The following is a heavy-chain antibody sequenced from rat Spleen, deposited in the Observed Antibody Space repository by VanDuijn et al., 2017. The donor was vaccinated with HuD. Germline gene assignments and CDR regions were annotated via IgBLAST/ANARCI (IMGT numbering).Heavy chain of an antibody. J-gene: IGHJ4*01. CDR1: GFTFSNYA. CDR2: ISYDGSST. CDR3: TTGDGTTEGIVSPYVMDA. D-gene: IGHD1-11*01. Sequence: EVQLVESGGGLVQPGGSLKLSCVASGFTFSNYAMAWVRQTPTKGLEWVATISYDGSSTYYRDSVKGRFTISRDNVENILYLQMDSLRSEDTATYYCTTGDGTTEGIVSPYVMDAWGQGASVTVSS. V-gene: IGHV5-20*01.